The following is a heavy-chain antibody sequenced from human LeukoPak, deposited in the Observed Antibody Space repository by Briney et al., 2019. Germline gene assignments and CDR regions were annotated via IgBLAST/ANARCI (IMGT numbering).Heavy chain of an antibody. CDR2: ITGSGAVT. Sequence: GASLRLSCAASGFTFSNYAMSWVRQAPGKGLEWVSAITGSGAVTYYADSVKGRFTISRENSKNTLYLQLNSLRAEDTGVYYRVQWGDYDVLTGYYVPDYWGRGSLVTVS. J-gene: IGHJ4*02. CDR3: VQWGDYDVLTGYYVPDY. CDR1: GFTFSNYA. V-gene: IGHV3-23*01. D-gene: IGHD3-9*01.